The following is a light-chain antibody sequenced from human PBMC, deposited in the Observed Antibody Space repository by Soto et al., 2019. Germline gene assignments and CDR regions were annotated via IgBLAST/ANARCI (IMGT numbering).Light chain of an antibody. CDR1: SSNIGAGYD. Sequence: QSVLTQPPSVSGAAGQRVTISFTGSSSNIGAGYDVHWYQQLPGTAPKLLIYDNNNRPSGVPDRISGSKSGTSASLAITGLQAEDEADYYCQSYDSSLSGYVFGTGTKVTVL. CDR2: DNN. J-gene: IGLJ1*01. CDR3: QSYDSSLSGYV. V-gene: IGLV1-40*01.